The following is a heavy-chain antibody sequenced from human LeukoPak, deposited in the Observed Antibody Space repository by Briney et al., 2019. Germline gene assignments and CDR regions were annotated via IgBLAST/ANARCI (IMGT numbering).Heavy chain of an antibody. CDR2: IRSTANGYAT. V-gene: IGHV3-73*01. Sequence: GGSLRLTCAASGFTFSSYAMSWVRQASGKGLEWVGRIRSTANGYATAYAASMKGRFTISRDDSKNTAYLQMDSLKTEDTAVYYCTGNYYGSGSYADFDYWGQGTLVTVS. CDR3: TGNYYGSGSYADFDY. CDR1: GFTFSSYA. J-gene: IGHJ4*02. D-gene: IGHD3-10*01.